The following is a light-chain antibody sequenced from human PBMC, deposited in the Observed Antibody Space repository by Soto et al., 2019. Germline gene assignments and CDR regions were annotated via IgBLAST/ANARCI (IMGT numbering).Light chain of an antibody. CDR3: HQYATWT. Sequence: EIVLTQSPGPLSSSPGERVTLSCRASQNVDSVYLTWYQQTVGQAPRLLIYGATNRATGVPDRFSGSGSGTDFSLTITRLEPEAFAVYYCHQYATWTFGQGTKVDIK. CDR2: GAT. CDR1: QNVDSVY. J-gene: IGKJ1*01. V-gene: IGKV3-20*01.